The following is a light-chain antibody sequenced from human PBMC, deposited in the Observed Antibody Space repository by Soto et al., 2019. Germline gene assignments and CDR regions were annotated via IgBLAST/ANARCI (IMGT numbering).Light chain of an antibody. J-gene: IGKJ1*01. Sequence: EIVLTQSPATLSLSPGERATLSCRTSQSFSNFLDWYQQKPGQAPRLVMYDASNRATGIPARFSGSGSGTDFTLTISSLEPEDFAVYYCQQRSGWPRTFGQGTKVDI. CDR1: QSFSNF. V-gene: IGKV3-11*01. CDR3: QQRSGWPRT. CDR2: DAS.